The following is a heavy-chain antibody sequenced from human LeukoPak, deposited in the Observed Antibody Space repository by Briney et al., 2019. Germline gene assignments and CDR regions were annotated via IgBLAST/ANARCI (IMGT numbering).Heavy chain of an antibody. CDR2: INHSGST. Sequence: SETLSLTCAVYGGSFSGYYWSWIRQPPGKGLEWLGEINHSGSTNYNPSLKSRVTISVDTSKNQFSLKLSSVTAADTAVYYCARGAPGPFNWFDPWGQGTLVTVSS. CDR1: GGSFSGYY. V-gene: IGHV4-34*01. J-gene: IGHJ5*02. D-gene: IGHD3-10*01. CDR3: ARGAPGPFNWFDP.